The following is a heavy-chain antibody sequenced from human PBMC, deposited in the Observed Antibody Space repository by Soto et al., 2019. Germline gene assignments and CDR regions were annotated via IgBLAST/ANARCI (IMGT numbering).Heavy chain of an antibody. CDR2: IYYSGST. J-gene: IGHJ5*02. V-gene: IGHV4-39*01. CDR1: GGSISSSSYY. Sequence: QMQLQESGPGLVKHSETLSLTCTVSGGSISSSSYYWGWIRQPPGKGLEWIGSIYYSGSTYYNPSLKMRVTISVDTSKNQFSLKLSSVTAADTAVYYCASTGERYDFWSCYLFWFDPWGQGTLVTVSS. D-gene: IGHD3-3*01. CDR3: ASTGERYDFWSCYLFWFDP.